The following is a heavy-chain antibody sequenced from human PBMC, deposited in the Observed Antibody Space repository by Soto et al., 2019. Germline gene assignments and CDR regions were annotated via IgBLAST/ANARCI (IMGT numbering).Heavy chain of an antibody. D-gene: IGHD3-22*01. CDR3: ARHYYYDSSGYYAFDI. CDR1: GGSISSSSYY. J-gene: IGHJ3*02. Sequence: SETLSLTCTVSGGSISSSSYYWGWIRQPPGKGLEWIGSIYYSGSTYYNPSLKSRVTISVDTSKNQFSLKLSSVTAADTAVYYCARHYYYDSSGYYAFDIWGQGTMVTVSS. V-gene: IGHV4-39*01. CDR2: IYYSGST.